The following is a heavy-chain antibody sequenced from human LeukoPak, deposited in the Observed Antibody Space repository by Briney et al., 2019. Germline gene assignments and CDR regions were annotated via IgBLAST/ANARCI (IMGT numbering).Heavy chain of an antibody. CDR3: ARLVDGDYFHWFDP. J-gene: IGHJ5*02. CDR1: GASISNPNW. CDR2: IYHSGST. Sequence: SETLSLTCTVSGASISNPNWWSWVRQPPGKGLEWIGEIYHSGSTNYNPSLKSRVTISVDKSKNQFSLKLSSVTAADTAVYYCARLVDGDYFHWFDPWGQGTLVTVSS. D-gene: IGHD4-17*01. V-gene: IGHV4-4*02.